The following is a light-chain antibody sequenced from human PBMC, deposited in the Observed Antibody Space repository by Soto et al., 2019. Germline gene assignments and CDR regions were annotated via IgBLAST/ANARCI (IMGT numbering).Light chain of an antibody. CDR3: QQRSDWPS. Sequence: EVVLTQSPATXXXXXXXXXXXSXRAXQXVGNYLAWYQQKLGQAPRLLIYDASNRATGIPARFSGSGSGTDFTLTISSLEPEDFAVYYCQQRSDWPSXGQGTKLEIK. J-gene: IGKJ2*01. V-gene: IGKV3-11*01. CDR2: DAS. CDR1: QXVGNY.